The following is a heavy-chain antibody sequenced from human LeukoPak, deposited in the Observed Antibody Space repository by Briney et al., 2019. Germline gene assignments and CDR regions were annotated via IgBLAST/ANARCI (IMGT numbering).Heavy chain of an antibody. J-gene: IGHJ6*02. CDR1: GYTFTGYY. V-gene: IGHV1-2*02. CDR2: INPNSGGT. D-gene: IGHD2-15*01. Sequence: ASVRVSCKASGYTFTGYYMHWVRQAPGQGLEWMGWINPNSGGTNYAQKFQGRVTMTRDTSISTAYMELSRLRSDDTAVYFCARARGYCSGGSRYSARGMDVWGQGTTVTVSS. CDR3: ARARGYCSGGSRYSARGMDV.